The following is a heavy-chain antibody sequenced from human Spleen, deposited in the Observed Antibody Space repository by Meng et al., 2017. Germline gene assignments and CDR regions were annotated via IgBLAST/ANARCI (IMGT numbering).Heavy chain of an antibody. V-gene: IGHV4-4*02. D-gene: IGHD6-13*01. J-gene: IGHJ4*02. Sequence: GPGRGKPSGPLSSTCAVSGGSISSCNWCSWVRHSPGKGLEWIGEIYDGGSTNYNPSLKSRVTISVDKSKNQFSLKLSSVTAADTAVYYCARVGSSSWFVADWGQGTLVTVSS. CDR3: ARVGSSSWFVAD. CDR2: IYDGGST. CDR1: GGSISSCNW.